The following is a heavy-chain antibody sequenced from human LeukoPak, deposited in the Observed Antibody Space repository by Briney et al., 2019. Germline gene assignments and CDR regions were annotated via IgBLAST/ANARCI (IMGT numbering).Heavy chain of an antibody. CDR3: ARGWRFRESLDAFDI. D-gene: IGHD3-10*01. Sequence: ASVKVSCKASGYTFTSYDINWVRQATGQGLEGMGWMNPNSGNTGYAQKFQGRVTMTRNTSISTAYMELSSLRSEDTAVYYCARGWRFRESLDAFDIWGQGAMVTVSS. CDR2: MNPNSGNT. CDR1: GYTFTSYD. V-gene: IGHV1-8*01. J-gene: IGHJ3*02.